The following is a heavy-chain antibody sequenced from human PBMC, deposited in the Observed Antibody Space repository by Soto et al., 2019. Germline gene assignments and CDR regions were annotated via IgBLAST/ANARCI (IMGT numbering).Heavy chain of an antibody. CDR2: INAGNGNT. J-gene: IGHJ2*01. V-gene: IGHV1-3*01. CDR1: GYTFTSYA. Sequence: ASVKVSCKASGYTFTSYAMHWVRQAPGQRLEWMGWINAGNGNTKYSQKFQGRVTITRDTSASTAYMKMRSLRSEDTAVYYCAAGLNYYGDYPAGYFDLWGRGTLVTVSS. D-gene: IGHD4-17*01. CDR3: AAGLNYYGDYPAGYFDL.